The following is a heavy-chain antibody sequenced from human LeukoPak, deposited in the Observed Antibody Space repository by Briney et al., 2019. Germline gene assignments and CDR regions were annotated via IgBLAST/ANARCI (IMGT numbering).Heavy chain of an antibody. CDR3: ARLYVVVVAATLYNWFDP. CDR2: IYYSGST. V-gene: IGHV4-39*01. J-gene: IGHJ5*02. D-gene: IGHD2-15*01. CDR1: GCSISSSSYY. Sequence: PSETLSLTCTVSGCSISSSSYYWGCIRQPPGKGLEWIGSIYYSGSTYYNPSLKSRVTISVDTSKNQFSLKLSSVTAADTAVYYCARLYVVVVAATLYNWFDPWGQGTLVTVSS.